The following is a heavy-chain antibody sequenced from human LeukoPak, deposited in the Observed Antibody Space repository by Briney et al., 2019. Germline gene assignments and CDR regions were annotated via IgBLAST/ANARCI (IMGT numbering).Heavy chain of an antibody. CDR3: ARDDGIVVVPAAKDYYYYGMDV. Sequence: ASVKVSCKASGYTFTGYYMHWVRQAPGQGLEWMGRINPNSGGTNYAQKFQGRVTMTRDTSTSTVYMELSSLRSDDTAVYYCARDDGIVVVPAAKDYYYYGMDVWGQGTTVTVSS. CDR2: INPNSGGT. V-gene: IGHV1-2*06. CDR1: GYTFTGYY. D-gene: IGHD2-2*01. J-gene: IGHJ6*02.